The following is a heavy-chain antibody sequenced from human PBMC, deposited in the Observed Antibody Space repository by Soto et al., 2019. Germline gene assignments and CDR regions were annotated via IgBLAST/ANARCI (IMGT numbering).Heavy chain of an antibody. J-gene: IGHJ2*01. Sequence: QVQLQQWGAGLLKPSETLSLTCAVYGGSFSGYYWSWIRQPPGKGLEWIGEINHSGSTNCNRSLKSRVTISVDPSKNQFSLKLSSVTAADTAVYYCASRSTVTSYWYFDLWGRGTLVTVSS. CDR2: INHSGST. V-gene: IGHV4-34*01. D-gene: IGHD4-17*01. CDR3: ASRSTVTSYWYFDL. CDR1: GGSFSGYY.